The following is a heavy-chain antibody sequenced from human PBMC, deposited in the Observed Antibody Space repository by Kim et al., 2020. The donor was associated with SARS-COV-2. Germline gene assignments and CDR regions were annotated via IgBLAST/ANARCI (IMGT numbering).Heavy chain of an antibody. CDR3: ARGGGSYYSV. Sequence: SDKNYVDPVKGRFTITRDNTERSLSLQMNSLRVEDTAVYYCARGGGSYYSVWGRGTLVTVSS. J-gene: IGHJ4*02. D-gene: IGHD1-26*01. CDR2: SDK. V-gene: IGHV3-7*01.